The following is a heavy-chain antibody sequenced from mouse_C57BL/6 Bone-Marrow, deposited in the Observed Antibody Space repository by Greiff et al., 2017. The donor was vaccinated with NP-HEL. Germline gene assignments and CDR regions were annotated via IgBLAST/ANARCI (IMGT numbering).Heavy chain of an antibody. CDR1: GFTFSDYY. V-gene: IGHV5-12*01. J-gene: IGHJ1*03. D-gene: IGHD2-2*01. Sequence: VKLVESGGGLVQPGGSLKLSCAASGFTFSDYYMYWVRQTPEKRLEWVAYISNGGGSTYYPDTVKGRFTISRDHAKNTLYLQMSRLKSEDTAMYYCERRRWLLRWPRRDLYFDVWGTGTTVTVSS. CDR2: ISNGGGST. CDR3: ERRRWLLRWPRRDLYFDV.